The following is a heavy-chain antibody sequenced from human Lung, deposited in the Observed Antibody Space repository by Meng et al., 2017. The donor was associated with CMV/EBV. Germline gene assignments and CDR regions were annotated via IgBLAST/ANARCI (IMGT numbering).Heavy chain of an antibody. CDR3: TCKGYSYGDDAFDI. Sequence: GGSLRLSCAASGFTFTNYGMHWVRQAPGKGPEWVAFIRYDGNYKDYIDSVKGRFTISRDNSKNTLYLQMNSLRAEDTAVYYCTCKGYSYGDDAFDIWGQGXMVTVSS. CDR1: GFTFTNYG. J-gene: IGHJ3*02. D-gene: IGHD5-18*01. CDR2: IRYDGNYK. V-gene: IGHV3-30*02.